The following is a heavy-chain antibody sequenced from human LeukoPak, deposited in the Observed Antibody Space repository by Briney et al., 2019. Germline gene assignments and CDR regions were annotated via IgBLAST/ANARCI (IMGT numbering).Heavy chain of an antibody. CDR2: ISSTSSYT. CDR1: GFTFSSYR. Sequence: GGSLRLSCAASGFTFSSYRMHWVRQAPGKRLEWVSSISSTSSYTYYADSLKGRFTISRDTAKNSLYLQMNSLRAEDTAVYYCAREVTMVRGVGAFDIWGQGTMVTVSS. J-gene: IGHJ3*02. V-gene: IGHV3-21*01. D-gene: IGHD3-10*01. CDR3: AREVTMVRGVGAFDI.